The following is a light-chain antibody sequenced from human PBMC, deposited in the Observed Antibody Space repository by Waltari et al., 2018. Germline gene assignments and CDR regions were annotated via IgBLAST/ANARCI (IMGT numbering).Light chain of an antibody. V-gene: IGKV1-39*01. Sequence: IQMTSPPSSSSASVGGSATITCRASQSISSYLNWYQQTPGKAPKLLIYAASTLQSGVPSRFSGSGSGTDFTLTISCLQSEDFATYYCQQYYSTPLTFGRGTRLEIK. J-gene: IGKJ5*01. CDR3: QQYYSTPLT. CDR1: QSISSY. CDR2: AAS.